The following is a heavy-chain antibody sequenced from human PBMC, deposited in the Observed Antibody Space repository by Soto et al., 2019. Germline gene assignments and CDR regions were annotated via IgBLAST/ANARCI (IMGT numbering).Heavy chain of an antibody. CDR1: GYTFTSYD. Sequence: QVQLVQSGAEVKKPGASVKVSCKASGYTFTSYDLNWVRQATGQGLEWMGWMNPNSGNTGYAQKFQGRVTMTRNTSISTAYMELNSLRSEDTAVYYCASGYCSGGSCFSVPGYWGQGTLVTVSA. J-gene: IGHJ4*02. V-gene: IGHV1-8*01. D-gene: IGHD2-15*01. CDR3: ASGYCSGGSCFSVPGY. CDR2: MNPNSGNT.